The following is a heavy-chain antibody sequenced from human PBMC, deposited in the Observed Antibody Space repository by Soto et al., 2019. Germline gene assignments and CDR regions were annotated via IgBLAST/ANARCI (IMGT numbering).Heavy chain of an antibody. V-gene: IGHV3-30*18. J-gene: IGHJ4*02. CDR2: ISYDGSNK. CDR3: AKDRVPLPRAGPLDY. D-gene: IGHD2-15*01. Sequence: SLRLSCAASGFTFSSYGMHWVRQAPGKGLEWVAVISYDGSNKYYADSVKGRFTISRDNSKNTLYLQMNSLRAEDTAVYYCAKDRVPLPRAGPLDYWGQGTLVTVSS. CDR1: GFTFSSYG.